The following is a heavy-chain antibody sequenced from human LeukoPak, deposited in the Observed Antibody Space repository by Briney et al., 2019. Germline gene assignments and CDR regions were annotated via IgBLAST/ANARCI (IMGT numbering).Heavy chain of an antibody. Sequence: PSETLSLTCTVSGYSISSGYYWGWIRQPPGKGLEWIGYIYYSGSTNYNPSLKSRVTISVDTSKNQFSLKLSSVTAADTAVYYCARLNYARSWFDPWGQGTLVTVSS. V-gene: IGHV4-38-2*02. D-gene: IGHD1-7*01. CDR1: GYSISSGYY. CDR3: ARLNYARSWFDP. CDR2: IYYSGST. J-gene: IGHJ5*02.